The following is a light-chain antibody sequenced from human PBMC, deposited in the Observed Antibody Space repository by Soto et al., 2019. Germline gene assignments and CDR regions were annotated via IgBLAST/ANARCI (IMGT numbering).Light chain of an antibody. Sequence: DIQLTQSPSFLSASVGDRVTXXCRASQAISSSLAWYQHNPGKAPKLLIYAASTLQNGVPSSFSGSGSGTEFTLTISSLQPEDFATYYCQHLNDYRYTFGQGTKVEIK. J-gene: IGKJ2*01. CDR3: QHLNDYRYT. CDR2: AAS. CDR1: QAISSS. V-gene: IGKV1-9*01.